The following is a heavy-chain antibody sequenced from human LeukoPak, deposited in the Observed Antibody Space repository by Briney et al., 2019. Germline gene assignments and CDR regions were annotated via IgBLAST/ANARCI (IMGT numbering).Heavy chain of an antibody. J-gene: IGHJ6*03. Sequence: SETLSLTCTVSGGSLSSYYWSWIRQPPGKGLEWIGYIYTSGSTNYNPSLKSRVTISVDTSKNQFSLKLSSVTAADTAVYYCARHIPAAAGLYYYYYMDVWGKGTTVTVSS. CDR1: GGSLSSYY. D-gene: IGHD6-13*01. V-gene: IGHV4-4*09. CDR3: ARHIPAAAGLYYYYYMDV. CDR2: IYTSGST.